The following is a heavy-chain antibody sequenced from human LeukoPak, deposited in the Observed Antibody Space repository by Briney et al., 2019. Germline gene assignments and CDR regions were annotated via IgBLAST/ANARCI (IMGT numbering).Heavy chain of an antibody. CDR3: ASRGIVGATARAGGY. V-gene: IGHV3-21*01. D-gene: IGHD1-26*01. J-gene: IGHJ4*02. CDR2: ISNSSSYI. CDR1: GFPFSSYS. Sequence: GGPLRLSCAASGFPFSSYSMTWVRQAPGKGLEWVSSISNSSSYIHYPDSVKGRFTISRDNAKNSLYLRMNSLRAEDTAVYYCASRGIVGATARAGGYWGQGTLVTVSS.